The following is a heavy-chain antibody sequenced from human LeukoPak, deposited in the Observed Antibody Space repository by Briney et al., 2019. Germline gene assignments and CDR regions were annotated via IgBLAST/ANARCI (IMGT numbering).Heavy chain of an antibody. D-gene: IGHD5-12*01. CDR1: GGTFSSYA. V-gene: IGHV1-69*01. Sequence: EASVKVSCKASGGTFSSYAISWVRQAPGQGLEWMGGFIPIFGTANYAQKFQGRVTITADESTSTAYMELSSLRSEDTAVYYCARVFGWLRIYYFDYWGQGTLVTVSS. CDR3: ARVFGWLRIYYFDY. J-gene: IGHJ4*02. CDR2: FIPIFGTA.